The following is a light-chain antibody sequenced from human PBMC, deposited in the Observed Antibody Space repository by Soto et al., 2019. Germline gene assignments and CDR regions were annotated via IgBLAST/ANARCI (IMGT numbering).Light chain of an antibody. CDR3: QQYDNLPPYT. Sequence: DIQMTQSPSSLSASVGDRVTITCQASQDISNYLNWYQQKPEKAPKLLIYDASNLETGVPSRFSGSGSGTDFTFTISSLQPEDIATYYCQQYDNLPPYTFGQGTKLEIK. CDR2: DAS. CDR1: QDISNY. J-gene: IGKJ2*01. V-gene: IGKV1-33*01.